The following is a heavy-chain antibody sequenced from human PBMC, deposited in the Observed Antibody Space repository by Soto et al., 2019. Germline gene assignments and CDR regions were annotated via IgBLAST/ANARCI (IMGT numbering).Heavy chain of an antibody. V-gene: IGHV4-39*01. Sequence: QLQLQESGPGLVKPSETLSLTCTVSGGSISSSSYYWGWIRQPPGKGLEWIGRIYYSGSTYYNPSLKSRVTRSVDTSKNQFSLKLSSVTAADTAVYYCATPYCSGGSCYLDWGQGTLVTVSS. J-gene: IGHJ4*02. D-gene: IGHD2-15*01. CDR3: ATPYCSGGSCYLD. CDR2: IYYSGST. CDR1: GGSISSSSYY.